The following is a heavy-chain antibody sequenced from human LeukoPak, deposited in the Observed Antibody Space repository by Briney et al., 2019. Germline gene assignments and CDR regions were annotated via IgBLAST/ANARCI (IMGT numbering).Heavy chain of an antibody. V-gene: IGHV3-21*01. CDR3: ARDGLWDSSGYYFPSYYYYYMDV. CDR2: ISSSSNYI. Sequence: GGSLRLSCAASGFTFSSYSMNWVRQAPGKGLEWVSSISSSSNYIYYADSVKGRFTISRDNSKNTLYLLMNSLRAEDTAVYYCARDGLWDSSGYYFPSYYYYYMDVWGKGTTVTISS. D-gene: IGHD3-22*01. J-gene: IGHJ6*03. CDR1: GFTFSSYS.